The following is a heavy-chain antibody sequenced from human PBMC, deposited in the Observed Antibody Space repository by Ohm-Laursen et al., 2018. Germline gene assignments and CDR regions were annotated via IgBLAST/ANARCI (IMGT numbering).Heavy chain of an antibody. J-gene: IGHJ5*02. D-gene: IGHD5-18*01. CDR3: ARGGNTPMGVSWFDP. Sequence: SETLSLTCAVSGYSISSGYFWGWIRQPPGKGLEWIGTIYHSGSTYYNPSLKSRVTISVDTSKNQFSLKLRSVTAADTAVYYCARGGNTPMGVSWFDPWGQGTLVTVSS. V-gene: IGHV4-38-2*01. CDR2: IYHSGST. CDR1: GYSISSGYF.